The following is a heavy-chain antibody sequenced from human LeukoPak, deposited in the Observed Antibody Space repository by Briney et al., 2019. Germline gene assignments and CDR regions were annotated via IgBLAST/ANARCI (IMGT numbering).Heavy chain of an antibody. Sequence: PGGSLRLSCAASGFTFDDYAMHWVRQAPGKGLEWVSAISGSGGSTYYADSVKGRFTISRDNSKNTLYLQMNSLRAEDTAVYYCAKDRPDGYCSGGSCLAGDYWGQGTLVTVSS. CDR3: AKDRPDGYCSGGSCLAGDY. CDR1: GFTFDDYA. CDR2: ISGSGGST. D-gene: IGHD2-15*01. J-gene: IGHJ4*02. V-gene: IGHV3-23*01.